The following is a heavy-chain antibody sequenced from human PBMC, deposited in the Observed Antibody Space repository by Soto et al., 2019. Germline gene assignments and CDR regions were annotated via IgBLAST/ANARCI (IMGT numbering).Heavy chain of an antibody. CDR3: ARAMSASLWFGESYLEVDY. CDR1: VFTFSSYS. D-gene: IGHD3-10*01. J-gene: IGHJ4*02. CDR2: ISSSSSYI. V-gene: IGHV3-21*01. Sequence: GSLRLSCAASVFTFSSYSMNWVRQAPGKGLEWVSSISSSSSYIYYADSVKGRFTISRDNAKNSLYLQMNSLRAEDTAVYYCARAMSASLWFGESYLEVDYWGQGTLVTVSS.